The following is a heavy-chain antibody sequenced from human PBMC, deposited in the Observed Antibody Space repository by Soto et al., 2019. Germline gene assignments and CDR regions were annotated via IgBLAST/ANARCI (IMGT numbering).Heavy chain of an antibody. Sequence: SVTLSLTCTVSGGSISSYYWSWIRQPPGKGLEWIGYIYYSGSTNYNPSLKSRVTISVDTSKNQFSLKLSSVTAADTAVYYCARLYGLDAFDIWGQGTMVTVSS. V-gene: IGHV4-59*08. J-gene: IGHJ3*02. CDR2: IYYSGST. D-gene: IGHD3-16*02. CDR3: ARLYGLDAFDI. CDR1: GGSISSYY.